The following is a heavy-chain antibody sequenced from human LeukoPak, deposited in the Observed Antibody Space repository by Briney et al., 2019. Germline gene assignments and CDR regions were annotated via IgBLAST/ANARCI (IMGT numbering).Heavy chain of an antibody. J-gene: IGHJ4*02. V-gene: IGHV1-46*01. CDR1: GYTLTNHY. CDR3: AREDDYYDSSGYYDY. D-gene: IGHD3-22*01. CDR2: IHPSGDRT. Sequence: ASVNVSCKASGYTLTNHYMYWVRQAPGQGLERMGIIHPSGDRTSYAQKFQGRVTMTSDTSTSTDYMGLRSLRSDDTAVYYCAREDDYYDSSGYYDYWGQGTLVTVSS.